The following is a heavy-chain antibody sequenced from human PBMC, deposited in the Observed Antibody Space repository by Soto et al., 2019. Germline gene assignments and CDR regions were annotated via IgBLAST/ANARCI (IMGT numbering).Heavy chain of an antibody. D-gene: IGHD6-13*01. CDR2: IYHSGST. Sequence: QVQLEESGPGLAKPSGTLFLTCTVSGGSISSNNWWSWVRQPPGKGLEWIGEIYHSGSTNYNPSLKSRVIISVDTSKNQFSLRLSSVTAADTAVYYCARYIAASGTYYLDFWGQGTLVTVSS. J-gene: IGHJ4*02. CDR3: ARYIAASGTYYLDF. CDR1: GGSISSNNW. V-gene: IGHV4-4*02.